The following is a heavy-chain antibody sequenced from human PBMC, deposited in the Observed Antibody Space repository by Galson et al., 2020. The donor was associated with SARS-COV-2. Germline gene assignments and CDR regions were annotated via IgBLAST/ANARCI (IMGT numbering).Heavy chain of an antibody. V-gene: IGHV4-39*07. CDR3: ARNAWDYFDY. CDR1: GGSISSSRYY. J-gene: IGHJ4*02. Sequence: SETLSLTCTVSGGSISSSRYYWGWIRQPPGKGLEWIGSIYYSGSTYYNPSLKSRVTISVDTSKNQFSLKLSSVTAADTAVYYCARNAWDYFDYWGQGTLVTVSS. D-gene: IGHD1-26*01. CDR2: IYYSGST.